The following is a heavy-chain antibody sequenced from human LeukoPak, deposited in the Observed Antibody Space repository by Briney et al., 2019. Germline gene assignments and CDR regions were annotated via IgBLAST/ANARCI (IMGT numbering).Heavy chain of an antibody. V-gene: IGHV3-21*01. CDR1: GFTFSSYS. J-gene: IGHJ5*02. D-gene: IGHD4-17*01. CDR3: ARVTDVGDYPGNGFDP. CDR2: ISSSSSYI. Sequence: GGSLRLSCAASGFTFSSYSMIWVRQAPGKGLEWVSSISSSSSYIYYADSVKGRFTISRDNAKNSLYLQMNSLRAEDTAVYYCARVTDVGDYPGNGFDPWGQGTLVTVSS.